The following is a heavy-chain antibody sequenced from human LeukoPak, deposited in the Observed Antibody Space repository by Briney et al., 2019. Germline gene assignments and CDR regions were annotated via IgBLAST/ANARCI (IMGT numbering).Heavy chain of an antibody. J-gene: IGHJ4*02. CDR3: ARDRIYYGSGSRFDY. Sequence: GGSLRLSCAASGFTFNDYYMCWIRQAQGKGLEWVSYISRSGTTIYYADSVKGRFTISRDNAKNSLFLQMNSLRAEDTAVYYCARDRIYYGSGSRFDYWGQGTLVTVSS. D-gene: IGHD3-10*01. CDR2: ISRSGTTI. CDR1: GFTFNDYY. V-gene: IGHV3-11*04.